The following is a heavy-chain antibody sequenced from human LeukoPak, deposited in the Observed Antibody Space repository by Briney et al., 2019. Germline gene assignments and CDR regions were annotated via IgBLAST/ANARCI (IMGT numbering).Heavy chain of an antibody. D-gene: IGHD2-2*01. CDR2: ISGSGGST. CDR1: GFTFNSYA. CDR3: AKDLLRGSTGGFDY. J-gene: IGHJ4*02. Sequence: GGSLRLSCAASGFTFNSYAMSWVRQAPGKGLEWVSLISGSGGSTYYADSMKGRFIISRDNSKNTLYLQMNSLRAEDTAVYYCAKDLLRGSTGGFDYWGQGTLVTVSS. V-gene: IGHV3-23*01.